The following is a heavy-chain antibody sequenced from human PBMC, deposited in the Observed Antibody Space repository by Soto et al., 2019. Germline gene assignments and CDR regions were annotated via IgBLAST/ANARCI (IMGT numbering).Heavy chain of an antibody. CDR2: IKEDGSKT. J-gene: IGHJ4*02. V-gene: IGHV3-7*03. Sequence: EVQLVESGGGLVQPGGSLRLSCAASGVAFSYYWMTWVRQAPGKGLEWVANIKEDGSKTYYVDSVKGRFTISRDNAKNSLYLQMNSLRAEDTALYYCAKDTAQIVPGGEAFDYWGQGTLVTVSS. CDR1: GVAFSYYW. CDR3: AKDTAQIVPGGEAFDY. D-gene: IGHD2-21*01.